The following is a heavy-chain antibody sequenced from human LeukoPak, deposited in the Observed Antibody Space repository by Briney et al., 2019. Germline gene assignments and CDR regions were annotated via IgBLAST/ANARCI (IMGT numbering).Heavy chain of an antibody. CDR3: ARSGERYCSGGSCYSGNWFDP. CDR1: GYSFTSYW. CDR2: IYPGDSDT. Sequence: GESLKISCKGSGYSFTSYWIGWVRQMPGKGLEWMGIIYPGDSDTRYSPSFQGQVTISADKSISTAYLQWSSLKASDTAMYYCARSGERYCSGGSCYSGNWFDPWGQGTLVTVSS. D-gene: IGHD2-15*01. J-gene: IGHJ5*02. V-gene: IGHV5-51*01.